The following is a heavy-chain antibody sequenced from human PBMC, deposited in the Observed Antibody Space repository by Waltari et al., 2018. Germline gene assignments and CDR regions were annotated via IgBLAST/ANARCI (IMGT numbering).Heavy chain of an antibody. CDR3: AKDSGYSYGLEVGRFDY. CDR1: GFTFDDYT. J-gene: IGHJ4*02. CDR2: ISWDGGST. V-gene: IGHV3-43*01. Sequence: EVQLVESGGVVVQPGGSLRLSCAASGFTFDDYTMTWVRQAPGKGLEWVSLISWDGGSTYYADSVKGRFTISRDNSKNTLYLQMNSRRTEDTALYDCAKDSGYSYGLEVGRFDYWGQGTLVTVSA. D-gene: IGHD5-18*01.